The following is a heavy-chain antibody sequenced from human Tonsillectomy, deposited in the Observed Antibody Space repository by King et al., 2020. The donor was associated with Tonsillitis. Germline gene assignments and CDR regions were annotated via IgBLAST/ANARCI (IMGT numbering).Heavy chain of an antibody. J-gene: IGHJ6*03. CDR1: GFSLSNARMG. Sequence: VTLKESGPVLVKPTETLTLTCTVSGFSLSNARMGVSWIRQPPGKALEWLAHIFSNDEKSYSTSLKSRLTISKDTSKSQVVLTMTNMDPVDTATYYCPRSYYYDSSGYYFWGVREGGVYYYMDVWGKGTTVTVSS. CDR2: IFSNDEK. D-gene: IGHD3-22*01. V-gene: IGHV2-26*01. CDR3: PRSYYYDSSGYYFWGVREGGVYYYMDV.